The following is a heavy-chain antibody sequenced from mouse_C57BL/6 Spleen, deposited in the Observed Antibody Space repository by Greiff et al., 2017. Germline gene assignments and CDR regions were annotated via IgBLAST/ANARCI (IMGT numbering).Heavy chain of an antibody. J-gene: IGHJ1*03. V-gene: IGHV3-6*01. CDR2: ISYDGSN. CDR3: ARGGYGSSYGWYFDV. CDR1: GYSITSGYY. Sequence: VQLQQSGPGLVKPSQSLSLTCSVTGYSITSGYYWNWIRQFPGNKLEWMGYISYDGSNNYNPSLKNRISITRATSKNQFFLKLKSVTPEDTATYYCARGGYGSSYGWYFDVWGTGTTVTVSS. D-gene: IGHD1-1*01.